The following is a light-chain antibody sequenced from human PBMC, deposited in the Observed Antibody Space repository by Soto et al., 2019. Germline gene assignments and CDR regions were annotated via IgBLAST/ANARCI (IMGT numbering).Light chain of an antibody. J-gene: IGLJ3*02. CDR1: RSNIGNNY. Sequence: QSVLTQPPSVSAAPGQKVTVSCSGSRSNIGNNYVSWYQHLPGTAPKLLIYDNDKRPSGTPDRFSASKSGTSATLGITGLQTGDEADYYCEAWDSSLSAGVFGGGTQLTVL. V-gene: IGLV1-51*01. CDR2: DND. CDR3: EAWDSSLSAGV.